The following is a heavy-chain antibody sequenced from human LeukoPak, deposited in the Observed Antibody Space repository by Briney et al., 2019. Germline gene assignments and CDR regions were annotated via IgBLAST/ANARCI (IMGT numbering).Heavy chain of an antibody. CDR3: ASSRGIAVAYY. J-gene: IGHJ4*02. Sequence: SETLSLTCAVYGGSLSGYYWSWIRQPPGKGLEWIGEINHSGSTNYNPSLKSRVTISVDTSKNQFSLKLSSVTAADTAVYYCASSRGIAVAYYWGQGTLVTVSS. V-gene: IGHV4-34*01. CDR2: INHSGST. CDR1: GGSLSGYY. D-gene: IGHD6-19*01.